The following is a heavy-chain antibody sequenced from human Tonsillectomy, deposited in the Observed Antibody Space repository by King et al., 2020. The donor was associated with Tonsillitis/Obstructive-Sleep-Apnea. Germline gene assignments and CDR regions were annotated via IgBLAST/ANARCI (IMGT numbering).Heavy chain of an antibody. CDR3: AREDIVRVPVVMGGGFDY. CDR2: INHSGST. D-gene: IGHD2-2*01. Sequence: QVQLQQWGAGLLKPSETLSLTCAVYGGSFSGYYWSWIRQPPGKGLEWIGEINHSGSTNYNPSLKSRVTISADTSKKQFSLKLSSVTAADTAVYYCAREDIVRVPVVMGGGFDYWGQGTLVTVSS. V-gene: IGHV4-34*01. CDR1: GGSFSGYY. J-gene: IGHJ4*02.